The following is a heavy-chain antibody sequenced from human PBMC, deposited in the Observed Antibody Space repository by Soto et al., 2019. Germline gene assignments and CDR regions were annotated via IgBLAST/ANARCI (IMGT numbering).Heavy chain of an antibody. D-gene: IGHD3-16*01. Sequence: QVQLVESGGGVVQPGRSLRLSCADSGFTFSSYAMHWVRQAPGKGLEWVAVISYDGSNKYYADSVKGRFTISRDNSKNTLYLQMNSLRAEDTAVYYCARAYDGDYFDYWGQGTLVTVSS. CDR3: ARAYDGDYFDY. V-gene: IGHV3-30-3*01. CDR2: ISYDGSNK. J-gene: IGHJ4*02. CDR1: GFTFSSYA.